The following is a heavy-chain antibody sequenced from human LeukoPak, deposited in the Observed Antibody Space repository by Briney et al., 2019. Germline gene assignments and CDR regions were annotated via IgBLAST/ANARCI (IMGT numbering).Heavy chain of an antibody. Sequence: SETLSLTCAVYGGSFSGHYWSWIRQPPGKGLEWIGEINHSGSTNYNPSLKSRVTISVDTSKNQFSLKLSSVTAADTAVYYCARRDSGFDYWGQGTLVTVSS. J-gene: IGHJ4*02. CDR2: INHSGST. CDR3: ARRDSGFDY. CDR1: GGSFSGHY. V-gene: IGHV4-34*01. D-gene: IGHD3-3*01.